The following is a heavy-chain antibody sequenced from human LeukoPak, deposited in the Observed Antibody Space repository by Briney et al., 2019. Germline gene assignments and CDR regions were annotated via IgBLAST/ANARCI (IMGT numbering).Heavy chain of an antibody. V-gene: IGHV3-7*01. D-gene: IGHD3-10*01. J-gene: IGHJ4*02. CDR3: ARDYGSGSYYNTAY. Sequence: GGSLRLSCEASGFTFSSYWMSWARQAPGKGLEWVANIKQDGSEQYYVDSVKGRFTISRDNAKNSLYLQMNSLRAEDTAVYYCARDYGSGSYYNTAYWGQGTLVTVSS. CDR2: IKQDGSEQ. CDR1: GFTFSSYW.